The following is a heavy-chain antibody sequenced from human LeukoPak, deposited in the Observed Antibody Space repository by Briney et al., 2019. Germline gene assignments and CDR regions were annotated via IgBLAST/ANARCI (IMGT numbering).Heavy chain of an antibody. CDR2: INHSGST. J-gene: IGHJ4*02. CDR1: GGSFSGYY. V-gene: IGHV4-34*01. D-gene: IGHD3-9*01. Sequence: SETLSLTCAVYGGSFSGYYWSWIRQPPGKGLEWIGEINHSGSTNYNPYLKSRVTISVDTSKNQFSLKLSSVTAADTAVYYCARGRLGPDYWGQGTLVTVSS. CDR3: ARGRLGPDY.